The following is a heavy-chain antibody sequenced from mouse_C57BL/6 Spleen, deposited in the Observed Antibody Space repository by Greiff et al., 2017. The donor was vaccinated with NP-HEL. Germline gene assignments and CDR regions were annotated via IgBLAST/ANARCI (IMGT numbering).Heavy chain of an antibody. CDR1: GFTFSDYG. CDR2: ISSGSSTI. D-gene: IGHD1-1*01. CDR3: ARTPTVVAPLD. V-gene: IGHV5-17*01. J-gene: IGHJ1*03. Sequence: DVKLVESGGGLVKPGGSLKLSCAASGFTFSDYGMHWVRQAPEKGLEWVAYISSGSSTIYYADTVKGRFTISRDNAKNTLFLQMTSLRSEDTAMYYCARTPTVVAPLDWGTGTTVTVSS.